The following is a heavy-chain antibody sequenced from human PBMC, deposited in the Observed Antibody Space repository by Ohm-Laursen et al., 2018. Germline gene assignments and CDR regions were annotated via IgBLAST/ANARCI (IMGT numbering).Heavy chain of an antibody. D-gene: IGHD3-22*01. CDR1: GYTFTGYY. V-gene: IGHV1-2*02. CDR3: AREAYYYDSSGYGRRRLDAFDI. Sequence: ASVKVSCKTSGYTFTGYYIHWVRQAPGQELEWMGWINPKNGDTNYAQNFQDRVTMTRDTSISTAFMELSRLRSDDTAVYYCAREAYYYDSSGYGRRRLDAFDIWGQGTMVTVSS. J-gene: IGHJ3*02. CDR2: INPKNGDT.